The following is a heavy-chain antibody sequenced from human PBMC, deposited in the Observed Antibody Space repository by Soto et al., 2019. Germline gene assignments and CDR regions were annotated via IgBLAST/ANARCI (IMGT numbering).Heavy chain of an antibody. V-gene: IGHV1-18*01. CDR3: ARDARLGSGWSDAFDI. J-gene: IGHJ3*02. D-gene: IGHD6-19*01. CDR1: GYTFTSYG. Sequence: GASVKVSCKASGYTFTSYGSSWVRQAPGQGLEWMGWISAYNGNTNYAQKLQGRVTMTTDTSTSTAYMELRSLRSDDTAVYYCARDARLGSGWSDAFDIWGQGTMVTLSS. CDR2: ISAYNGNT.